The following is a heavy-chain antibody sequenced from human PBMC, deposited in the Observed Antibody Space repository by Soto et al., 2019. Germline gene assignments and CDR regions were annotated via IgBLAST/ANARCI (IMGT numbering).Heavy chain of an antibody. D-gene: IGHD2-2*01. V-gene: IGHV4-30-2*01. CDR2: IYHSGST. Sequence: QLQLQESGSGLVKPSQTLSLTCSVPDGAISSGGYSWNWIRQPPGQSLFWIGYIYHSGSTYYNPSLTSRVTISVDRSKDQFSLKLSSVTAADTGVYYCARVVPDAMPGGWCHPWGQGPHVTVSS. J-gene: IGHJ5*02. CDR3: ARVVPDAMPGGWCHP. CDR1: DGAISSGGYS.